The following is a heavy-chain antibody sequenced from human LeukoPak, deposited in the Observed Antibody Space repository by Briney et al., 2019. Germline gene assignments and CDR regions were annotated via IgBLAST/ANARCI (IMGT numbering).Heavy chain of an antibody. CDR2: IIPIFGTA. CDR3: TRNGNDGYNLYFDY. D-gene: IGHD5-24*01. J-gene: IGHJ4*02. Sequence: SSVKVSRKASGGTFSSYAISWVRQAPGPGLEWMGGIIPIFGTANYAQKFQGRVTITADKSTSTAYMELSSLRSEDTAVYYVTRNGNDGYNLYFDYWGEGTLVTVSS. CDR1: GGTFSSYA. V-gene: IGHV1-69*06.